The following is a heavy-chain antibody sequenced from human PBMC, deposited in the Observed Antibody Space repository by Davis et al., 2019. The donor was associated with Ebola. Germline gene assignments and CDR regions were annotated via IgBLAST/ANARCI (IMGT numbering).Heavy chain of an antibody. CDR2: IIPILGIA. J-gene: IGHJ6*02. Sequence: SVKVSCKASGGTFSSYAISWVRQAPGQGLEWMGGIIPILGIANYAQKFQGRVTITADKSTSTAYMELSSLRSEDTAVYYCASYYGSGRGGMDVWGQGTTVTVSS. V-gene: IGHV1-69*10. CDR1: GGTFSSYA. CDR3: ASYYGSGRGGMDV. D-gene: IGHD3-10*01.